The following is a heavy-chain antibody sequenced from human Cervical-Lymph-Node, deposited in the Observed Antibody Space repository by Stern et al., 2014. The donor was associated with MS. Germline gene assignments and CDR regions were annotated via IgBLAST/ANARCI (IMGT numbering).Heavy chain of an antibody. CDR1: GFTFTSSA. D-gene: IGHD3-22*01. J-gene: IGHJ3*02. V-gene: IGHV1-58*01. CDR3: AAEPMYYSDSVGAFDI. CDR2: IVVGSGNT. Sequence: QLVESGPEVKKPGTSVKVSCKASGFTFTSSAVHWVRQARGQRLEWIGWIVVGSGNTIYAQKFQERVTITRDMSTSTAYMELSSLRSEDTAVYYCAAEPMYYSDSVGAFDIWGQGTMVTVSS.